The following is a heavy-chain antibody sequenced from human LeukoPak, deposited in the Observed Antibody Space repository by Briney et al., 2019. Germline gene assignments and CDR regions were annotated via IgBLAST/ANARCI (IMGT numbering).Heavy chain of an antibody. CDR1: GYTFTGYY. D-gene: IGHD3-3*01. CDR2: INPNSGGT. V-gene: IGHV1-2*02. CDR3: ARDQKYYDFWSGYLPYYYYYYMDV. Sequence: ASVKVSCKASGYTFTGYYMHWVRQAPGQGLEWMGWINPNSGGTNYAQKFQGRVTMTRDTSISTAYMELSRLRSDDTAVYYCARDQKYYDFWSGYLPYYYYYYMDVWGKGTTVTVSS. J-gene: IGHJ6*03.